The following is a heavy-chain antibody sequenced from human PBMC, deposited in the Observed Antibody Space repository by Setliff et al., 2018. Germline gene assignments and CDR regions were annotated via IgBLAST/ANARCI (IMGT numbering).Heavy chain of an antibody. V-gene: IGHV4-39*01. D-gene: IGHD3-10*01. CDR3: ARHKYNGSGSYPSLYMDV. CDR2: IYYSGST. J-gene: IGHJ6*03. Sequence: SETLSLTCRVSGGSISSGNYYWGLIRQPPGKGLEWVATIYYSGSTYSNPSLKSRLIISVDAPDNQFSVKLSSVTAADTAVYYCARHKYNGSGSYPSLYMDVWGKGIMVTVSS. CDR1: GGSISSGNYY.